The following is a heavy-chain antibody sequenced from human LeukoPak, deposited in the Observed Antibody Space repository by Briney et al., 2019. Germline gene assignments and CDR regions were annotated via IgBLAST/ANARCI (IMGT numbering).Heavy chain of an antibody. CDR3: ARDTLHSSSWYNDYFDY. CDR2: ISAYNRNT. J-gene: IGHJ4*02. D-gene: IGHD6-13*01. V-gene: IGHV1-18*01. CDR1: GYTFTSYG. Sequence: ASVKVSCKASGYTFTSYGISWVRQAPGQGLEWMGWISAYNRNTNYAQKLQGRVTMTTDTSTSTAYMELRSLRSDDTAVYYCARDTLHSSSWYNDYFDYWDQGTLVTVSS.